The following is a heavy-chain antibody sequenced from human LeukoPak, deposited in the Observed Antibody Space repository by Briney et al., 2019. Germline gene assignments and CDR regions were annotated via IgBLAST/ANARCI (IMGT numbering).Heavy chain of an antibody. CDR1: GYTFTGYY. CDR3: ARRMGEYSGSYLGY. V-gene: IGHV1-2*02. Sequence: ASVKVSCKASGYTFTGYYMHWVRQAPGQGLEWMGWINPNSGGTNYAQKFQGRVTMTRDTSISTAYMELSRLRSDGTAVYYCARRMGEYSGSYLGYWGQGTLVTVSS. D-gene: IGHD1-26*01. CDR2: INPNSGGT. J-gene: IGHJ4*02.